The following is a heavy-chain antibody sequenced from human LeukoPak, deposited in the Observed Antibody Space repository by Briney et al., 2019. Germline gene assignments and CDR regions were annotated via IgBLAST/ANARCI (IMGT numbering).Heavy chain of an antibody. CDR1: GFTFSNYA. J-gene: IGHJ4*02. V-gene: IGHV3-23*01. CDR3: ARYAKTTAVAGFDY. Sequence: GGSLRLSCAASGFTFSNYAMNWVRQAPGKGLEWVSTISANAVATYYADSVKGRFTVSRDNSKNTLYLQMNSLRAEDTAAYYCARYAKTTAVAGFDYWGRGTLVTVSS. CDR2: ISANAVAT. D-gene: IGHD6-19*01.